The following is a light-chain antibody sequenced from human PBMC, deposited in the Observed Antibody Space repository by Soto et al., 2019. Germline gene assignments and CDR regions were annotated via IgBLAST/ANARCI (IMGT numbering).Light chain of an antibody. V-gene: IGLV2-14*01. Sequence: QSALTQPASVSGSPGQSITISCTGTSSDVGGYNYVSWYQQHPGKAPKLKIYDVSNRPSGGSNRFSGSKSGNTASLPISGLQAEDDADYYCSSYTSSSPLVFGTGTKLTVL. CDR2: DVS. CDR1: SSDVGGYNY. CDR3: SSYTSSSPLV. J-gene: IGLJ1*01.